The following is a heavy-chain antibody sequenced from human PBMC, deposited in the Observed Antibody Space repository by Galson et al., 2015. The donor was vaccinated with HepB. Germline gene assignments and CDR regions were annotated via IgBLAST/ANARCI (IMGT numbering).Heavy chain of an antibody. D-gene: IGHD6-19*01. CDR1: GGSMSSYF. CDR3: ARGKWSGGILGSKFGAVAGRERQTFDS. Sequence: SETLSLTCTVSGGSMSSYFWTWIRQPPGKGLEWIGYIYYTGNTNFAPSLESRLTISIDTSKNQFSLKLSSVTAADTAVYYCARGKWSGGILGSKFGAVAGRERQTFDSWGQGTLVTVSS. CDR2: IYYTGNT. V-gene: IGHV4-59*08. J-gene: IGHJ4*02.